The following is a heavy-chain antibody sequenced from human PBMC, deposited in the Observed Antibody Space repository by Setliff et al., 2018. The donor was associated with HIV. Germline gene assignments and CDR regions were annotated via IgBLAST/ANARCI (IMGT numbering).Heavy chain of an antibody. CDR2: IIPMLDIA. Sequence: SVKVSCKASGGTFSSYAISWVRQAPGQGLEWMGGIIPMLDIANYAQKFQGRVTITRDTSANTAYMELSSLRSEDTAVYYCARPLLQQLVLGINWFDPWGQGTLVTVSS. CDR1: GGTFSSYA. J-gene: IGHJ5*02. D-gene: IGHD6-13*01. V-gene: IGHV1-69*10. CDR3: ARPLLQQLVLGINWFDP.